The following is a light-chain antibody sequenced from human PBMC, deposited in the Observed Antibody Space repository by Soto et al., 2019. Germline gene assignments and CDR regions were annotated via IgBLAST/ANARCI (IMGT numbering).Light chain of an antibody. V-gene: IGKV1-39*01. CDR3: QQSYRTLEET. CDR1: QSISSY. J-gene: IGKJ1*01. Sequence: DIQMTQSPSSLSASVGDRVTITCRASQSISSYLNWYQQKPGKAPKLLIYAASSLQSGVPSRFSGSGSGTDFTLTISSLQPEDFATYYCQQSYRTLEETFRQGTKVDIK. CDR2: AAS.